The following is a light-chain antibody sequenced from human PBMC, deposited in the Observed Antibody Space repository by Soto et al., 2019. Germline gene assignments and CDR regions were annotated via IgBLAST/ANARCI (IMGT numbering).Light chain of an antibody. CDR3: PRDN. V-gene: IGKV3-20*01. Sequence: EIVLTQSPGTLSLSPGERATLSSRVSEPITRNTLAWYQKKPGQAPRLLIYATSSRAAGIPDRFSGSGSGTDFTLTISRLEPEDFALYYCPRDNFGQGTKLEI. CDR2: ATS. CDR1: EPITRNT. J-gene: IGKJ2*01.